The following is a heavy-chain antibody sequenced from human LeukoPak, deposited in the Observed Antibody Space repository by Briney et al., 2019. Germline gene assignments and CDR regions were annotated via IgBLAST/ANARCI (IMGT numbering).Heavy chain of an antibody. CDR2: ISSSGGNT. CDR3: AKTIASYCTNGICWERREGFDI. D-gene: IGHD2-8*01. CDR1: GFTFRNYA. Sequence: PGGSLRLSCAASGFTFRNYAMNWVRQAPGKGLEWVSSISSSGGNTYHADSVKGRFTISRDNARNTLYLQMNTLRAEDTARYYCAKTIASYCTNGICWERREGFDIWGQGTMVTVSS. J-gene: IGHJ3*02. V-gene: IGHV3-23*01.